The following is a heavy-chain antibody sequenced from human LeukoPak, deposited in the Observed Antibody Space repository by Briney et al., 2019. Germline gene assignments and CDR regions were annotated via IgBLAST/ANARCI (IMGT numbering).Heavy chain of an antibody. V-gene: IGHV4-39*01. Sequence: SETLSLTCTVSGGSIRSSYYYWGWIRQPPGKGLEWIGSIYDSGSTYYNPSLKSRVTISVDTSKNQFSLKLSSVTAADTAIYYCARQSSHYYGSGTFRHFDYWGQGTLVSVSS. CDR2: IYDSGST. CDR3: ARQSSHYYGSGTFRHFDY. D-gene: IGHD3-10*01. CDR1: GGSIRSSYYY. J-gene: IGHJ4*02.